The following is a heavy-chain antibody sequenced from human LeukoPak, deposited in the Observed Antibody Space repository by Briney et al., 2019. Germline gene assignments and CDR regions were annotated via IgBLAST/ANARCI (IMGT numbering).Heavy chain of an antibody. CDR1: DESITMYY. D-gene: IGHD4-11*01. CDR2: VDHTGST. J-gene: IGHJ6*03. V-gene: IGHV4-59*01. CDR3: ARGRVSSSTWYSTYYYFFYMDF. Sequence: PSETLSLTCTVSDESITMYYWTWIRQPPGKGLEWIGYVDHTGSTKFNPSLNGRVSISRDTSNNFFSLRLRSVTAADTAVYFCARGRVSSSTWYSTYYYFFYMDFWGKGTTVTVSS.